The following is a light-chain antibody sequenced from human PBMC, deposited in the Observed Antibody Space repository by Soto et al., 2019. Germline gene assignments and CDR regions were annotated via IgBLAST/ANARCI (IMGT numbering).Light chain of an antibody. CDR1: SSDVGGYNY. CDR3: SSYTSSTTLGVV. V-gene: IGLV2-14*01. Sequence: QSALTQPASVSGSPGQSITISCTGTSSDVGGYNYVSWYQQHPGKAPKLMIYDVSNRPSGVSNRFSGSKSGNTASLTISGLQAEGGADYSCSSYTSSTTLGVVFGGGTKVTVL. CDR2: DVS. J-gene: IGLJ2*01.